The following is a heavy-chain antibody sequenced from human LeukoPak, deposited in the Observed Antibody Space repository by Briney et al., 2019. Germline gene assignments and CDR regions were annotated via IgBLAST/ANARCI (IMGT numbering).Heavy chain of an antibody. CDR2: IYSGGST. D-gene: IGHD1-1*01. V-gene: IGHV3-53*01. J-gene: IGHJ4*02. Sequence: PGGSLRLSCAASGFTVSSNYMSWVRQAPGKGLEWVSVIYSGGSTYYADPVKGRFTISRDNSKNTLSLQMNSLRAEDTAVYYCARESPNRGTGGPFDYWGQGTLVTVSS. CDR3: ARESPNRGTGGPFDY. CDR1: GFTVSSNY.